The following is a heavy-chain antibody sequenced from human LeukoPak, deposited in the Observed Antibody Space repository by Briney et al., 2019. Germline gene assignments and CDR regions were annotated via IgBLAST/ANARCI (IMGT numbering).Heavy chain of an antibody. CDR2: ISGSGGST. Sequence: GGSLRLSCAASGFTFSSYAMSLVRRAPGKGLEWVSAISGSGGSTYYADSVKGRFTISRDNYKNTLYLQMNSLRAEDTAVYYCAKVDGITIFEVFDYWGQGTLVTVSS. CDR3: AKVDGITIFEVFDY. J-gene: IGHJ4*02. CDR1: GFTFSSYA. V-gene: IGHV3-23*01. D-gene: IGHD3-3*01.